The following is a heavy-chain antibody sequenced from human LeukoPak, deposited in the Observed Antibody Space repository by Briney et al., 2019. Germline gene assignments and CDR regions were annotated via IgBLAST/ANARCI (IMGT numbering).Heavy chain of an antibody. V-gene: IGHV3-48*01. J-gene: IGHJ4*02. CDR1: GFTFSTYS. CDR3: ARDSSPDS. D-gene: IGHD6-13*01. CDR2: ISSSSSTI. Sequence: PGGSLRLSCAASGFTFSTYSMNWVRQAPGKGLEWVSYISSSSSTIYYADSVKGRFTISRDNAKNSLYLRMNNLRAEGTAVYYCARDSSPDSWGQGTLVTVSS.